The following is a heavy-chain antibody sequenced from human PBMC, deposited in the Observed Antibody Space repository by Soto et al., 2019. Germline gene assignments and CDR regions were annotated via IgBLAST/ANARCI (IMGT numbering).Heavy chain of an antibody. V-gene: IGHV4-39*01. CDR3: ARRAAYGDYSDN. D-gene: IGHD4-17*01. CDR2: IYYGGST. J-gene: IGHJ4*02. CDR1: GASISSSGYY. Sequence: QLQLQESGPGLVKPSETLSLTCTVSGASISSSGYYWGWIRQPPGKGLEGIGSIYYGGSTYYNPSLKSRVTISVDTSKKQFSLRLSSVTAADTAVYYCARRAAYGDYSDNWGQGTQVTVSS.